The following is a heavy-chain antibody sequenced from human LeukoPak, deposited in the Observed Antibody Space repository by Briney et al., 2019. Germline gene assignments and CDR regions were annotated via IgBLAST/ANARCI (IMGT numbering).Heavy chain of an antibody. CDR3: ARENDAFDI. Sequence: PSETLSLTCGVSGGSISSTNWWSWVRPPPGQGLEWIGYIYYSGSTNYNPSLKSRVTISVDTSKNQFSLKLSSVTAADTAVYYCARENDAFDIWGQGTMVTVSS. CDR2: IYYSGST. CDR1: GGSISSTNW. V-gene: IGHV4-4*02. J-gene: IGHJ3*02.